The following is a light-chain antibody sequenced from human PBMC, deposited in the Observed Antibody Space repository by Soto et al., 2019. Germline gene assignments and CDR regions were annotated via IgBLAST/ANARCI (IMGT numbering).Light chain of an antibody. CDR3: KQSSAFPLT. CDR1: QGINNW. J-gene: IGKJ4*01. CDR2: AVS. V-gene: IGKV1-12*01. Sequence: DIQMTQSPSSLSASVGDRVTITCRASQGINNWLAWYQQKPGKAPELLIYAVSYLQSGVPSRFSGSGSGTDFTLTISSLQPEDFATYFCKQSSAFPLTFGGGTKVDVK.